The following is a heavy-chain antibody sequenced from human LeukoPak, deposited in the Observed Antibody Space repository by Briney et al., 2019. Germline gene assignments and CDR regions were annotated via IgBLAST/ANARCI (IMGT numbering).Heavy chain of an antibody. D-gene: IGHD3-22*01. J-gene: IGHJ3*02. CDR1: GFTFRSYR. Sequence: TGRSLGLSCAASGFTFRSYRMNWVRQAPGKGLEWVASIKQGESERYYVDSVNGRFTISRDNAKNSLYLQMNSLRAQDTAVYYCARGDNSAFDIWGQGTMVTVSS. CDR3: ARGDNSAFDI. V-gene: IGHV3-7*04. CDR2: IKQGESER.